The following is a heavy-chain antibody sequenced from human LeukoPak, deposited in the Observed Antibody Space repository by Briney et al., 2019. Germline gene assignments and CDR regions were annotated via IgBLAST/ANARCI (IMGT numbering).Heavy chain of an antibody. Sequence: SETLSLTCTVSGGSISSYYWSWIRQPPGKGLEWIGSIYYSGSTYYNPSLKSRVIISVDTSKNQFSLKLSSVTAADTAVYYCASRSSWYGGAWFDYWGQGTLVTVSS. D-gene: IGHD6-13*01. CDR2: IYYSGST. V-gene: IGHV4-59*05. J-gene: IGHJ4*02. CDR1: GGSISSYY. CDR3: ASRSSWYGGAWFDY.